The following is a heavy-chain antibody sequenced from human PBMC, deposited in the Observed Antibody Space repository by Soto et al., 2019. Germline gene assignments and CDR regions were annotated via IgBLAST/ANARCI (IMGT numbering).Heavy chain of an antibody. CDR3: ATLSRIGYCSGGSCYSGRWFDP. D-gene: IGHD2-15*01. CDR2: FDPEDGET. J-gene: IGHJ5*02. V-gene: IGHV1-24*01. Sequence: ASVKVSCKVSGYTLTELSMHWVRQAPGKGLEWMGGFDPEDGETIYAQKFQGRVTMTEDTSTDTAYMELSSLRSEDTAVYYCATLSRIGYCSGGSCYSGRWFDPWGQGTLVTVSS. CDR1: GYTLTELS.